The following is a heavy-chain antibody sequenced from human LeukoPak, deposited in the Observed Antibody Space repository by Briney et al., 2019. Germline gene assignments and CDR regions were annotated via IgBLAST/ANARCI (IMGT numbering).Heavy chain of an antibody. CDR1: GFTFSSYS. V-gene: IGHV3-23*01. Sequence: PGGALRLSCAASGFTFSSYSMNWGRQAPGGGLEWVSAISGGGGSTYYADSVKRWFTISSDNSKNPLYLQMNSLRAEDTAVYYCAKARYRPLAAFDIWGQGTMVTVSS. J-gene: IGHJ3*02. CDR2: ISGGGGST. CDR3: AKARYRPLAAFDI. D-gene: IGHD3-16*02.